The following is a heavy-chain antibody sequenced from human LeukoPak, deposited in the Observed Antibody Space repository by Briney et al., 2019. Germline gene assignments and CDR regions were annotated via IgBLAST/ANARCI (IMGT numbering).Heavy chain of an antibody. Sequence: GGSLRLSCAASGFTFSSSAMSWVRQAPGKGLEWVSAISNDGGYTYYADSVQGRFTISRDNSKSTLCLQMNSLRAEDTAVYYCAKQLGYCSDGSCYFPYWGQGTPVTVSS. CDR2: ISNDGGYT. CDR1: GFTFSSSA. J-gene: IGHJ4*02. V-gene: IGHV3-23*01. D-gene: IGHD2-15*01. CDR3: AKQLGYCSDGSCYFPY.